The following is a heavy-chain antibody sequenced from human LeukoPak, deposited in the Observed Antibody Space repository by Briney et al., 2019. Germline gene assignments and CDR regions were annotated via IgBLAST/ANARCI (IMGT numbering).Heavy chain of an antibody. J-gene: IGHJ4*02. V-gene: IGHV4-34*01. CDR1: GGSFRGYY. CDR3: ARGPGARYYDSSGYVH. CDR2: INHSGST. Sequence: SETLSLTCAVYGGSFRGYYWSWIRQPPGKGLEWIGEINHSGSTNYNPSLKSRVTISVDTSKNQFSLKLSSVTAADTAVYYCARGPGARYYDSSGYVHWGQGTLVTVSS. D-gene: IGHD3-22*01.